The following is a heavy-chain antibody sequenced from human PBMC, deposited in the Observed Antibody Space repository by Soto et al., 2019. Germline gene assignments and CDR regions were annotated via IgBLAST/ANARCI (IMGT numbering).Heavy chain of an antibody. CDR3: ARGLLLVELDYYYGMDV. V-gene: IGHV1-8*01. Sequence: ASVKVSCKASGYTFTSYDINWVRQATGQVLEWMGLMNPNSGNTGYAQKFQGRVTITRNTSISTAYMELSSLRSEDTAVYYCARGLLLVELDYYYGMDVRGQGTTVTVSS. J-gene: IGHJ6*02. CDR2: MNPNSGNT. CDR1: GYTFTSYD. D-gene: IGHD1-1*01.